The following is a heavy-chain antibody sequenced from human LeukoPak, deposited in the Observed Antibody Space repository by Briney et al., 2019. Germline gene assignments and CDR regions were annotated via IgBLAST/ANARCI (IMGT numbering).Heavy chain of an antibody. J-gene: IGHJ5*01. V-gene: IGHV4-34*01. D-gene: IGHD3-10*01. Sequence: PSETLSLTCAAYGGSFSGYYWSWIRQPPGKGLEWIGEINHSGRTNYNLSLKSRRSISIDTSKNQFGLRLSSVTAADTAVYYCARGLPIISMLRGVKPSVMFDSWGQGTLVTVSS. CDR1: GGSFSGYY. CDR3: ARGLPIISMLRGVKPSVMFDS. CDR2: INHSGRT.